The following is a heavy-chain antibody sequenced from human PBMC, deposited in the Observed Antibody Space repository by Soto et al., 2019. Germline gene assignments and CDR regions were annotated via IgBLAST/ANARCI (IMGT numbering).Heavy chain of an antibody. CDR2: ISAYNGNT. CDR1: GYTFTSYG. D-gene: IGHD3-22*01. J-gene: IGHJ6*02. V-gene: IGHV1-18*01. Sequence: ASVKVSCKDSGYTFTSYGISWVRQAPGQGLEWMGWISAYNGNTNYAQKLQGRVTMTTDTSTSTAYMELRSLRSDDTAVYYCARDETYYYDGSGYYSSWYYYGMDVWGQGTTVTVSS. CDR3: ARDETYYYDGSGYYSSWYYYGMDV.